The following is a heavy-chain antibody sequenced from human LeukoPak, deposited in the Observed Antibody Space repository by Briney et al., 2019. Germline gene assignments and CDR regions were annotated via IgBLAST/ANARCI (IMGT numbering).Heavy chain of an antibody. V-gene: IGHV3-23*01. CDR3: AKDGTGCGGDCYSDY. Sequence: GGSLRLSCAASGFTFSAYGMSWFRQAPGKGLEWVSAITYSSGNTYYADSVKGRFTISRDNSKNTLYLQMNSLRAEDTALYYCAKDGTGCGGDCYSDYWGQGTLVTISS. CDR2: ITYSSGNT. D-gene: IGHD2-21*02. CDR1: GFTFSAYG. J-gene: IGHJ4*02.